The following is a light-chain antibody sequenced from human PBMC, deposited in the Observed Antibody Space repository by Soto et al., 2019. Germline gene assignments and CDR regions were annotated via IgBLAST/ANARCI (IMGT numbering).Light chain of an antibody. CDR2: DTS. CDR1: QSVGRDY. CDR3: QQRSNWPRT. J-gene: IGKJ1*01. V-gene: IGKV3-11*01. Sequence: EIVLTQSPGTLSLSPGERATLSCRASQSVGRDYLAWYQQKPGQAPRLLIYDTSYRATGIPARFGGSGSGTDFTLTISSLEPEDFAVYYCQQRSNWPRTFGQGTKVDIK.